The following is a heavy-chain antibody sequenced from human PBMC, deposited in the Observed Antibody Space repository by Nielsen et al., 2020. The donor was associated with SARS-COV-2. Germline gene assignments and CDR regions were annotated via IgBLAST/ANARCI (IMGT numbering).Heavy chain of an antibody. CDR2: IYSGGSST. CDR3: AKDGNPGKSYYYYGMDV. J-gene: IGHJ6*02. CDR1: GFTFSSYA. Sequence: GVLKISCAASGFTFSSYAMSWVRQAPGKGLEWVSVIYSGGSSTYYADSVKGRFTISRDNSKNTLYLQMNSLRAEDTAVYYCAKDGNPGKSYYYYGMDVWGQGTTVTVSS. D-gene: IGHD4-23*01. V-gene: IGHV3-23*03.